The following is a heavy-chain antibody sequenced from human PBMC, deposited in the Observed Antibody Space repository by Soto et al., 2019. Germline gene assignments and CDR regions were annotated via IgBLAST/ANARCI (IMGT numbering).Heavy chain of an antibody. CDR1: GFTFSSNA. V-gene: IGHV3-23*01. Sequence: EVQMLESGGGLVQPGGSLRLSCAASGFTFSSNAMSWVRQAPGKGLEWVSAISGSGGSTYYADSVKGRFTISRDNSKNTLYLQMNSLRADDTAVYYCAGGVVITPGRYDYWSQGTLVTVSS. CDR2: ISGSGGST. CDR3: AGGVVITPGRYDY. D-gene: IGHD3-3*01. J-gene: IGHJ4*02.